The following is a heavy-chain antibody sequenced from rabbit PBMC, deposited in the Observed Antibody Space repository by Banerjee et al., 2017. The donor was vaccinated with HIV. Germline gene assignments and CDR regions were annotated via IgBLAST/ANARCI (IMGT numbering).Heavy chain of an antibody. Sequence: QSLEESGGDLVKPGASLTLTCTASGFSFSSNYYMCWVRQAPGKGLEWIACIATGDGNTYYANWAKGRFTISKTSSTTVTLQMTSLTAADTATYFCARHMPHNLWGPGTLVTVS. J-gene: IGHJ4*01. D-gene: IGHD1-1*01. CDR2: IATGDGNT. V-gene: IGHV1S40*01. CDR3: ARHMPHNL. CDR1: GFSFSSNYY.